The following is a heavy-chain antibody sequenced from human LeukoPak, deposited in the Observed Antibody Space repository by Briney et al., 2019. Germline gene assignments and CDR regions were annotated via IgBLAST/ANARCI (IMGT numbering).Heavy chain of an antibody. CDR1: DGSITNYD. J-gene: IGHJ4*02. Sequence: SETLSLTCTVSDGSITNYDWSWVRQPPGKGLEFIGHVHYSGTTNYNPSLRSRVTISIDTSKQHFFLKLKSVTAADAAVYYCARGYGDFRVEGRYFHSWGQGTLVTVSS. D-gene: IGHD4-17*01. CDR3: ARGYGDFRVEGRYFHS. CDR2: VHYSGTT. V-gene: IGHV4-59*01.